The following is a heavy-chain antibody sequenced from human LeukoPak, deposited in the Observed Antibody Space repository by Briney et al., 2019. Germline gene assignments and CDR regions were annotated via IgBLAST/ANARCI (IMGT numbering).Heavy chain of an antibody. J-gene: IGHJ4*02. Sequence: SETLSLTCTVSGGPISTSGYYWGWTRQPPGKGLQWIGSIYYSGNTYYNPSLKSRVTISIDTSKNQFSLKVNTVTAAETAVYYCGRSPIVVIPAAIPTEDVVRPDYFDYWGQGTLVTVSS. V-gene: IGHV4-39*01. CDR3: GRSPIVVIPAAIPTEDVVRPDYFDY. CDR2: IYYSGNT. CDR1: GGPISTSGYY. D-gene: IGHD2-2*02.